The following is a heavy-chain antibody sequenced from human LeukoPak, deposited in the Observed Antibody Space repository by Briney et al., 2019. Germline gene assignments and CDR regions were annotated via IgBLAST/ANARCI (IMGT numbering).Heavy chain of an antibody. CDR2: IYWDEDK. Sequence: SGPTLVKPTQTLTLTCTFSGFSLSTSGVGVGWIRQPPVKALEGLALIYWDEDKRYSTSLKSRLTITNDTSKNQVALTINNMDPVDTATYYCAHRRKLPCSSTSCYVFYWGQGTLVTVSS. D-gene: IGHD2-2*01. CDR1: GFSLSTSGVG. CDR3: AHRRKLPCSSTSCYVFY. V-gene: IGHV2-5*02. J-gene: IGHJ4*02.